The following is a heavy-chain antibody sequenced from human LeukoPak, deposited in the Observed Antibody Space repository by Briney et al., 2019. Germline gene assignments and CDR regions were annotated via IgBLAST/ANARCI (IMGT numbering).Heavy chain of an antibody. Sequence: YPMGWVRRAPGKGLAWVSGISASGDVTFHADPLKGRFTISRDNSKNTLYLQMDSLRAEDTAKYYCAKSLLTTASGAGRAFDIWGQGTVVTVSA. V-gene: IGHV3-23*01. CDR3: AKSLLTTASGAGRAFDI. CDR1: YP. D-gene: IGHD1-26*01. J-gene: IGHJ3*02. CDR2: ISASGDVT.